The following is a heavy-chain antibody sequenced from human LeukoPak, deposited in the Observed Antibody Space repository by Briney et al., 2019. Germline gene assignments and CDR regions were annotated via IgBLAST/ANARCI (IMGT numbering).Heavy chain of an antibody. CDR1: GFTFSSYW. V-gene: IGHV3-7*01. D-gene: IGHD7-27*01. Sequence: SGGSLRLSCAASGFTFSSYWMTWVRQAPGKGLEWVANIKKDGSEKYYVDSVKGRLTISRDNAKNSLYLQMNSLRAEDTAVYYCASGGPTGALDYWGQGTLVTVSS. J-gene: IGHJ4*02. CDR2: IKKDGSEK. CDR3: ASGGPTGALDY.